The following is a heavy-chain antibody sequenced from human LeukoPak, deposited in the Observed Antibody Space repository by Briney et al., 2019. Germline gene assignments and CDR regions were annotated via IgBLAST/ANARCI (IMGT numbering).Heavy chain of an antibody. D-gene: IGHD7-27*01. Sequence: MTGGSLRLYCAASGFTFSDSYMTWIRQAPGKGLEWVSFISNTGDSIYYADSVKGRFTTSRDNAKSSLSLQMNSLRAEDTAVYYCGRGHWGLNYWGQGALVTVSS. J-gene: IGHJ4*02. V-gene: IGHV3-11*04. CDR1: GFTFSDSY. CDR2: ISNTGDSI. CDR3: GRGHWGLNY.